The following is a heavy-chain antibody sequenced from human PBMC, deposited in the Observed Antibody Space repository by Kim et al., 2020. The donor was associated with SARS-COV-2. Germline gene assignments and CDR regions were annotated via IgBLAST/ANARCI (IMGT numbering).Heavy chain of an antibody. CDR2: IYPGDSDT. Sequence: GESLKISCKGSGYSFTSYWIGWVRQMPGKGLEWMGIIYPGDSDTRYSASFQGQVTISADKSISTAYLQWSSLKASETAMYYCARLTHSYYGSGSYYYYGMDVWGQGTTVTVSS. CDR1: GYSFTSYW. J-gene: IGHJ6*02. D-gene: IGHD3-10*01. V-gene: IGHV5-51*01. CDR3: ARLTHSYYGSGSYYYYGMDV.